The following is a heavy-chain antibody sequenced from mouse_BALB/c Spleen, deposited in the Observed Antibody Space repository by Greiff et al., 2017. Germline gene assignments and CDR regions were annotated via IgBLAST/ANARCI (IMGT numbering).Heavy chain of an antibody. CDR2: IYPGDGDT. CDR3: ARSYYYAMDY. V-gene: IGHV1-87*01. J-gene: IGHJ4*01. CDR1: GYTFTSYW. Sequence: QVQLQQSGAELARPGASVTLSCKASGYTFTSYWMQWVKQRPGQGLEWIGAIYPGDGDTRYTQKFKGKATLTADKSSSTAYMQLSSLASEDSAVYYCARSYYYAMDYWGQGTSVTVSS.